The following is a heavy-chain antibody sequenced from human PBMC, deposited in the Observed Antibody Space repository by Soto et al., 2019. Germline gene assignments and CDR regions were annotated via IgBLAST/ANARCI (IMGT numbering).Heavy chain of an antibody. CDR3: VRVVPYSKPDF. J-gene: IGHJ4*02. CDR1: GFTFSSYW. D-gene: IGHD4-4*01. V-gene: IGHV3-74*01. CDR2: INSDGSST. Sequence: GGSLRLSCAASGFTFSSYWMHWVRQAPGKGLVWVSRINSDGSSTIYADSVKGRFTVSRDNAKNTLYLQMSSLRAEDTAVYYCVRVVPYSKPDFWGQGALVTVSS.